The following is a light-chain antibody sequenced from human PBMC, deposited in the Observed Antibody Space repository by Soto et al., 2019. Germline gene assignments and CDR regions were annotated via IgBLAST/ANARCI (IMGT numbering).Light chain of an antibody. J-gene: IGLJ2*01. CDR2: YDS. V-gene: IGLV3-21*04. CDR3: QVWYSSSDHSSVV. CDR1: NIGSKS. Sequence: SYELTQPPSVSVAPGKTARITCGGNNIGSKSVHWYQQKPGQAPVLVIYYDSDRPSGIPERFSGSNSGNTATLTISRVEAGDEADYYCQVWYSSSDHSSVVFGGGTKLTVL.